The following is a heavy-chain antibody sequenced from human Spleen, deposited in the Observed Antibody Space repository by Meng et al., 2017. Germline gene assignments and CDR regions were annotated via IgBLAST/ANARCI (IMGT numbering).Heavy chain of an antibody. CDR2: INPHSGDT. V-gene: IGHV1-2*06. Sequence: ASVKVSCKASGDTFTGYYIHWVRQAPGQGLEWMGRINPHSGDTSYAQKFQGRVTMTRDTSISTAYMELSRLRSDDTAVYYCAGGAVVTLIFYHAMDVWGQGTTVTVSS. CDR1: GDTFTGYY. D-gene: IGHD2-21*02. CDR3: AGGAVVTLIFYHAMDV. J-gene: IGHJ6*02.